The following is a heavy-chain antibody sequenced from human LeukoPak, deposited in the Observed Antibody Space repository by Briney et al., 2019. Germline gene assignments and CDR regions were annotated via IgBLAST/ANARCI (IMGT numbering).Heavy chain of an antibody. D-gene: IGHD6-19*01. V-gene: IGHV4-39*07. CDR2: INHSGST. J-gene: IGHJ4*02. Sequence: SETLSLTCTVSGGSISSSSYYWGWIRQPPGKGLEWIGEINHSGSTNYNPSLKSRVTISVDTSKNQFSLKLSSVTAADTAVYYCARGAVAGKTPLDYWGQGTLVTVSS. CDR1: GGSISSSSYY. CDR3: ARGAVAGKTPLDY.